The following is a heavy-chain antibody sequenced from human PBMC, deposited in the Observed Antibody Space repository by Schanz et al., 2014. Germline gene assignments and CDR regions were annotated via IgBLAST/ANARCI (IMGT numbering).Heavy chain of an antibody. CDR1: GFTFSGYG. V-gene: IGHV3-33*08. CDR3: ARDGGRDGYNLAFDV. D-gene: IGHD5-12*01. CDR2: IWYDGNNK. J-gene: IGHJ3*01. Sequence: QVQLVESGGGVVQPGRSLRLSCAASGFTFSGYGMHWVRQAPGKGLEWVAVIWYDGNNKYYADSVKGRFTISRDNSKNTLFLQMNSLRAEDTAVYFCARDGGRDGYNLAFDVWGQGTLVTVSS.